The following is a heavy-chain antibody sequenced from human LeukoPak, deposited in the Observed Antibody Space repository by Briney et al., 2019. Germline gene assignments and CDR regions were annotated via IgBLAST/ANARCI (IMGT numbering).Heavy chain of an antibody. CDR1: GGSFSGYY. V-gene: IGHV4-34*01. J-gene: IGHJ2*01. Sequence: PSETLSLTCAVYGGSFSGYYWSWIRQPPGKGLEWIGEINHSGSTNYNPSLKSRVTIPVDTSKNQFSLNLSSVTAADTAVYYCARALGVAVYWYFDLWGRGTLVTVSS. CDR2: INHSGST. D-gene: IGHD6-19*01. CDR3: ARALGVAVYWYFDL.